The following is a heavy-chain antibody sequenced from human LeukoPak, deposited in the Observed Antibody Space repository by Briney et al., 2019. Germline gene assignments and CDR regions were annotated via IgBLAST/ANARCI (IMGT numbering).Heavy chain of an antibody. V-gene: IGHV4-34*01. CDR3: ARGTRNYYDSSGYSFDY. Sequence: PSETLSLTCAVYGGSFSGYYWSWIRQPPGKGLEWIGEINHSGSTNYNPSLKSRVTISVDTPKNQFSLKLSSVTAADTAVYYCARGTRNYYDSSGYSFDYWGQGTLVTVSS. CDR2: INHSGST. CDR1: GGSFSGYY. D-gene: IGHD3-22*01. J-gene: IGHJ4*02.